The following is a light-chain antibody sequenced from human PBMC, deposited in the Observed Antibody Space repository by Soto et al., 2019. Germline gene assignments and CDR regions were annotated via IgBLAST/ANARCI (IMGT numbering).Light chain of an antibody. CDR2: DAS. J-gene: IGKJ5*01. CDR3: QQRSNWPIT. V-gene: IGKV3-11*01. Sequence: LTQSAATASLSQGERATLSCRASQSVSSYLAWYQQKPGQAPGLLIYDASNRATGIPARFSGSGSGTDFTLTISSLEPEDFAVYYCQQRSNWPITFGQGTRLE. CDR1: QSVSSY.